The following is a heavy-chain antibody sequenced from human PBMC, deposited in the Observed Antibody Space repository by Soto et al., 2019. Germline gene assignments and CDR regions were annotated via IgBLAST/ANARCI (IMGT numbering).Heavy chain of an antibody. Sequence: SETLSLTCTVSGGSVSSGSYYWSWLRQPPGKGLEWIGYIYYSGSTNYNPSLKSRVTISVDTSTNQFSLKLSSVTAADTAVYYCARAAGSGTFLFDFRGQGTLVTVSS. CDR1: GGSVSSGSYY. D-gene: IGHD3-10*01. J-gene: IGHJ4*02. V-gene: IGHV4-61*01. CDR3: ARAAGSGTFLFDF. CDR2: IYYSGST.